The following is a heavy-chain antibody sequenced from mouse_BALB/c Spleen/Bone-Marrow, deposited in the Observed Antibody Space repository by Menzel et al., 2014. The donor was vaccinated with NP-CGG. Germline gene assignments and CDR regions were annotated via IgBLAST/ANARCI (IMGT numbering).Heavy chain of an antibody. CDR1: GYSFISYW. CDR3: TRWGVYDYDGGFAY. D-gene: IGHD2-4*01. CDR2: IYPGNSDA. J-gene: IGHJ3*01. V-gene: IGHV1-5*01. Sequence: EVQLVESGTVLARPGASVKMSCKASGYSFISYWMHWVKQRPGHGLEWIGAIYPGNSDASYNQKVKGKAKLTAVTSASTAYMELISLTNEDSAVYYCTRWGVYDYDGGFAYWGQGTLVTVSA.